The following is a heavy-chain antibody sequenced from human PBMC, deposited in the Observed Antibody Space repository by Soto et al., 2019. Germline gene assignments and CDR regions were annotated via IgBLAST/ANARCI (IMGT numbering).Heavy chain of an antibody. CDR2: INPNSGGT. V-gene: IGHV1-2*02. CDR3: ARGGYFDSSNYLAY. CDR1: GYTFTGYY. J-gene: IGHJ4*02. Sequence: ASVKVSCKASGYTFTGYYMHWVRQAPGQGLEWMGWINPNSGGTEYAQKFQGRVTMTRDTSISTAYMELSRLRSEDTAVYYCARGGYFDSSNYLAYWGLGTLVTVSS. D-gene: IGHD3-22*01.